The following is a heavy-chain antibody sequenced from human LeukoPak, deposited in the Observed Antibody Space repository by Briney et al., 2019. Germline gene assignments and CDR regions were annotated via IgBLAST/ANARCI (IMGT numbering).Heavy chain of an antibody. CDR2: ISYDGSNK. J-gene: IGHJ4*02. CDR3: ARDGNVSF. V-gene: IGHV3-30*04. Sequence: QPGGSLRLSCAASGFTFSSYAMHWVRQAPGKGLEWVAVISYDGSNKYYADSVKGRFTISRDNSKNALYLQMNRLRAEDTAVYYCARDGNVSFWGQGTLVTVSS. CDR1: GFTFSSYA. D-gene: IGHD1-26*01.